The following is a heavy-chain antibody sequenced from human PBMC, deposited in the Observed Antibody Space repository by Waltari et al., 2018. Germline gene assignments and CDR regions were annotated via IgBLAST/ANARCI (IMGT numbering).Heavy chain of an antibody. CDR3: ATYIGASVGTAAFDV. Sequence: QLQLQESGPGLVKPSETLSLTCSVSGVSINSNRHYWGWIRQPPGQGLEWIGTMSYSGATYSTPSLQSQVTISRDTSKNLLSLKLGSVTAADTAVYYCATYIGASVGTAAFDVWGLGTMVTVSS. V-gene: IGHV4-39*01. D-gene: IGHD5-12*01. CDR2: MSYSGAT. J-gene: IGHJ3*01. CDR1: GVSINSNRHY.